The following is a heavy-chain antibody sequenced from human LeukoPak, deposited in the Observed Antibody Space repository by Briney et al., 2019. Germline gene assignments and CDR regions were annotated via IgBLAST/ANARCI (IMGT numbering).Heavy chain of an antibody. J-gene: IGHJ4*02. CDR2: IYSGGST. CDR3: AKASQQWLVQGGPFDY. CDR1: GFTVSSNY. Sequence: PGGSLRLSCAASGFTVSSNYMSWVRQAPGKGLEWVSVIYSGGSTYYADSVKGRFTISRDNSKNTLYLQMNSLRAEDTAVYYCAKASQQWLVQGGPFDYWGQGTLVTVSS. D-gene: IGHD6-19*01. V-gene: IGHV3-66*01.